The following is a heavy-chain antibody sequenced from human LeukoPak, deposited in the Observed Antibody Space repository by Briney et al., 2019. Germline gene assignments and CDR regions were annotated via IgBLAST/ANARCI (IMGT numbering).Heavy chain of an antibody. CDR2: INPNSGGT. V-gene: IGHV1-2*02. CDR1: GYTFTGYY. J-gene: IGHJ4*02. Sequence: GASVKVSCKASGYTFTGYYMHWVRQAPGQGLEWVGWINPNSGGTKYEQKFQGRVTMTRDTSISTAYMELSRLRSDDTAVYYCARDGSWGSTSYSDYWGQGTLVTVSS. D-gene: IGHD2-2*01. CDR3: ARDGSWGSTSYSDY.